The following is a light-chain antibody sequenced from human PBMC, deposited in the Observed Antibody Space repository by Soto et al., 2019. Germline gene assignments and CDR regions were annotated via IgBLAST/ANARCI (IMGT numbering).Light chain of an antibody. CDR1: QGIIDF. CDR3: QKYNSAPQT. J-gene: IGKJ1*01. CDR2: AAS. Sequence: DIQMTQSPSSLCASVGDRVTITCRASQGIIDFLAWYQQKPGKAPKLLIYAASTLQSGVPSRFSGSGAGTDFTLTISGLQPDDVATYFCQKYNSAPQTFGQGTKVEIK. V-gene: IGKV1-27*01.